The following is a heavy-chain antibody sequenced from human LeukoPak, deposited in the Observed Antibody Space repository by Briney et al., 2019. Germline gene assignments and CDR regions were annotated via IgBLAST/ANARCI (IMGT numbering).Heavy chain of an antibody. V-gene: IGHV6-1*01. CDR1: GDSVSSNSVA. D-gene: IGHD6-13*01. CDR2: TYYRSKWFN. CDR3: ARRTAGDAGAFDI. Sequence: SQTVSLTCAISGDSVSSNSVAWNWIRQSPSRGLEWLGRTYYRSKWFNDYPVSVKSRISINADTSKNQFSLQLNSVTPEDTAMYYCARRTAGDAGAFDIWGQGTMVTVSS. J-gene: IGHJ3*02.